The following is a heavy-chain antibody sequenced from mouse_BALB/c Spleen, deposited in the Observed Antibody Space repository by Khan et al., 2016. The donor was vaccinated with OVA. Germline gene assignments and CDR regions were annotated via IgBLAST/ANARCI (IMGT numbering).Heavy chain of an antibody. CDR3: LRSLFYYGSADEGFAY. V-gene: IGHV1S136*01. J-gene: IGHJ3*01. CDR1: GYTLTNYV. CDR2: LRPNSDGS. D-gene: IGHD1-1*01. Sequence: EVQLQQSGPELVKPGASVKMSCKASGYTLTNYVMHWVKQTPRQGLEWIRNLRPNSDGSKSNEKFRGQATMTSEKDTNNAYMAHRSLTSDVSAVCYCLRSLFYYGSADEGFAYWGQVTLVTVSA.